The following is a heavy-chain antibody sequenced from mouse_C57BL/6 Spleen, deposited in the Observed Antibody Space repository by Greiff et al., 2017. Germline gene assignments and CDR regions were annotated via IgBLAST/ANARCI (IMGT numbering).Heavy chain of an antibody. CDR3: ARGTKLGNFDY. V-gene: IGHV1-61*01. J-gene: IGHJ2*01. CDR2: IYPSDSET. Sequence: VQLQQPGAELVRPGSSVKLSCKASGYTFTSYWLDWVKQRPGQGLEWIGNIYPSDSETHYNQKFKVKATLTGDKSSSNAYMQLSSLTSEDSAVYYCARGTKLGNFDYWGQGTTLTDSS. D-gene: IGHD1-3*01. CDR1: GYTFTSYW.